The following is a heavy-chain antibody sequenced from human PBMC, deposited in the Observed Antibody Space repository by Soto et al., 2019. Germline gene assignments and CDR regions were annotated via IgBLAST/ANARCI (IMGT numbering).Heavy chain of an antibody. CDR3: AILPAASSNDDY. CDR1: GGSISNGNYY. CDR2: IYHSGSS. V-gene: IGHV4-30-4*01. J-gene: IGHJ4*02. D-gene: IGHD2-2*01. Sequence: QVQLQESGPGLVKPSQTLSLTCSVSGGSISNGNYYWSWIRQPPGKGLEWIGYIYHSGSSYYNTSLKSHVTISVDTSMNQFSLRLSSVTAADTAVYYCAILPAASSNDDYWGQGTLGTVSS.